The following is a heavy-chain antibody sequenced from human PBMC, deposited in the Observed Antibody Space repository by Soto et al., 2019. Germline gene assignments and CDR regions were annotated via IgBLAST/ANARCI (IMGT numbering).Heavy chain of an antibody. J-gene: IGHJ4*02. D-gene: IGHD3-3*01. Sequence: PSETLSLTCTVSGGSISSAAYYWSWIRQHPGKGLEWIGYTYYSGSTYSNPSLRSRATMSIDQSQNQVSLTLTAVTAADTAVYYCSRELFGGHSPAAYCGQGTLVTVSS. V-gene: IGHV4-31*03. CDR3: SRELFGGHSPAAY. CDR2: TYYSGST. CDR1: GGSISSAAYY.